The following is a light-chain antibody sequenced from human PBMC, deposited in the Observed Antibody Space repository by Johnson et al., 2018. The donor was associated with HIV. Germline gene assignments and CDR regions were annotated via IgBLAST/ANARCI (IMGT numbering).Light chain of an antibody. V-gene: IGLV3-1*01. CDR2: QDS. CDR1: KLGDKY. J-gene: IGLJ1*01. CDR3: VIWDASLSPLYV. Sequence: LTQPPSVSVSPGQTASITCSGDKLGDKYACWYQQKPGQSPVLVIYQDSKRPSGIPDRFSGSKSGTSATLGITGLQTGDDADYYCVIWDASLSPLYVFGTGT.